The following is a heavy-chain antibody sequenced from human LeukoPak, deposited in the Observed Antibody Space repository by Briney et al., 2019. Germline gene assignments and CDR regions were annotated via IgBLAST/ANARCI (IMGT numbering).Heavy chain of an antibody. CDR1: GFTFSSYA. CDR2: ISGSGGST. CDR3: AKAQRPNSGYLGFLVDY. D-gene: IGHD5-12*01. V-gene: IGHV3-23*01. J-gene: IGHJ4*02. Sequence: PGGSLRLSCAASGFTFSSYAMSWVRQAPGKGLEWVSAISGSGGSTYYADSVKGRFTISRDNSKNTLYLQMNSLRAEDTAVYYCAKAQRPNSGYLGFLVDYRGQGTLVTVSS.